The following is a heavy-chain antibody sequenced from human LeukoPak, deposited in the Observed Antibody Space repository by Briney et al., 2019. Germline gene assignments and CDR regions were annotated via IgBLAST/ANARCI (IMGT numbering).Heavy chain of an antibody. CDR2: IYYSGST. CDR3: ARGQTRSSSWKGDFDY. V-gene: IGHV4-61*01. Sequence: SETLSLTCTVSGGSVSSGSYYWSWIRQPPGKGLEWIGYIYYSGSTNYNPSLKSRVTISVDTSKNQFSLKLSSVTAADTAVYYCARGQTRSSSWKGDFDYWGQGTLVTVSS. CDR1: GGSVSSGSYY. D-gene: IGHD6-13*01. J-gene: IGHJ4*02.